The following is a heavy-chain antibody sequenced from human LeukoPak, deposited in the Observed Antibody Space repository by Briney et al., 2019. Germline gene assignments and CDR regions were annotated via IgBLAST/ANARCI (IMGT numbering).Heavy chain of an antibody. D-gene: IGHD3-10*01. CDR3: ARGPLWFGES. J-gene: IGHJ4*02. V-gene: IGHV4-30-2*01. Sequence: SETLSLTCTVSGGSISSGGYYWSWIRQPPGKGLEWIGYIYHSGSTYYNPSLKSRVTISVDRSKNQFSLKLSSVTAADTAVYYCARGPLWFGESWGQGTLVTVSS. CDR2: IYHSGST. CDR1: GGSISSGGYY.